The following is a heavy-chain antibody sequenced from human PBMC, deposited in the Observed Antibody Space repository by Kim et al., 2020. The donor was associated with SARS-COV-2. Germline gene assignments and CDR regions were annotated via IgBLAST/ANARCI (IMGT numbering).Heavy chain of an antibody. J-gene: IGHJ2*01. CDR1: RFNFSSFA. V-gene: IGHV3-23*05. CDR2: IFDSGHGS. CDR3: ARNIHLTSVTFLWYFDL. Sequence: GGSLRLSCAASRFNFSSFAMTWVRQAPGKGLEWVSSIFDSGHGSYYADSVKGRFIISRDNSKNTLYLQMNNLRADDAVVYFCARNIHLTSVTFLWYFDLWGRGTAVIVSS. D-gene: IGHD3-10*01.